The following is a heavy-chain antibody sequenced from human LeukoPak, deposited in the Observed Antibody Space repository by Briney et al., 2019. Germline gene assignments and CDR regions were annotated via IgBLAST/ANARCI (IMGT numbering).Heavy chain of an antibody. D-gene: IGHD4-11*01. V-gene: IGHV3-23*01. CDR2: ISGSGGST. CDR3: ARGLPPVMKYYFDY. Sequence: GGSLRLSCAASGFTFSSYAVTWVRQAPGKGLEWVSAISGSGGSTYYAESVKGRFTISRDNSKNTLYLQMNSLRAEDTAVYYCARGLPPVMKYYFDYWGQGTLVTVSS. CDR1: GFTFSSYA. J-gene: IGHJ4*02.